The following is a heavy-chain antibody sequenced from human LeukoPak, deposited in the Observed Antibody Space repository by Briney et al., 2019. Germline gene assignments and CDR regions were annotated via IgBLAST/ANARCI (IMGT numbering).Heavy chain of an antibody. V-gene: IGHV3-9*01. CDR2: ISWNSGST. CDR1: GFTFDDYA. D-gene: IGHD1-26*01. Sequence: GRSLRLSCAASGFTFDDYAMHWVRQAPGKGLEWVSGISWNSGSTGYADSVKGRFTISRDNAKNSLYLQMNSLRAEDTALYYCAKDNSGSYILDYWGQGTLVTVSS. J-gene: IGHJ4*02. CDR3: AKDNSGSYILDY.